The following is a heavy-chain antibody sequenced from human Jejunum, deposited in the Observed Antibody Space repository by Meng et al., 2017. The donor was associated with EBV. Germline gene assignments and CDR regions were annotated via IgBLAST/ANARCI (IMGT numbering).Heavy chain of an antibody. CDR3: AGLRYSGYDRAFDY. J-gene: IGHJ4*02. CDR1: GGSVNSCNVD. V-gene: IGHV4-61*01. Sequence: QLQLQESGPGLVKPSGTLSLTCTVSGGSVNSCNVDWSWIRQPPGKGLEWIGYIYYSGSTNYIPSLKSRVTISLDTSKNQFSLKLSSVTAADTAVYYCAGLRYSGYDRAFDYWGQGALVTVSS. CDR2: IYYSGST. D-gene: IGHD5-12*01.